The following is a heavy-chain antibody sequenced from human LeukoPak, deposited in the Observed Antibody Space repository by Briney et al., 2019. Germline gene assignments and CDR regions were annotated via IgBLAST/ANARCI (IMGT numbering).Heavy chain of an antibody. D-gene: IGHD5-12*01. CDR1: GFTVSNNY. V-gene: IGHV4-34*01. CDR3: ARGLSRLD. J-gene: IGHJ4*02. Sequence: GSLRLSCAASGFTVSNNYMSWVRQPRGKGLEWIGEINHSGSTDYNPSLRSRVTISVDTSKNQFSLKLSSVTAADTAVYYCARGLSRLDWGQGTLVTVSS. CDR2: INHSGST.